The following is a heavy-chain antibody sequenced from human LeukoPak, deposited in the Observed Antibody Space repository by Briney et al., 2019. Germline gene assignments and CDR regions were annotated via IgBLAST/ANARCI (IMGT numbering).Heavy chain of an antibody. J-gene: IGHJ5*02. V-gene: IGHV3-21*01. CDR2: ISSSGSYI. CDR1: GLTFRSFT. CDR3: ARGKGGAARS. D-gene: IGHD6-6*01. Sequence: PGGSLRFSCPASGLTFRSFTLNWVRKAPGKGLEWVSSISSSGSYIYYADSVKGRFTISRDNAKNSLYLQMNSLRVEDTAVCYCARGKGGAARSWGQGTLVTVSS.